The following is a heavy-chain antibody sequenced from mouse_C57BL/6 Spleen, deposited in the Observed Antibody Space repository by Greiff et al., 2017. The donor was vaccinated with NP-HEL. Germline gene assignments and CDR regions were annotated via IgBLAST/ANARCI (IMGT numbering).Heavy chain of an antibody. D-gene: IGHD1-1*01. CDR2: INPNNGGT. J-gene: IGHJ4*01. CDR1: GYTFTDYN. V-gene: IGHV1-18*01. CDR3: ARGFITTVVATDYAMDY. Sequence: VQLQQSGPELVKPGASVKIPCKASGYTFTDYNMDWVKQSHGKSLEWIGDINPNNGGTIYNQKFKGKATLTVDKSSSTAYMELRSLTSEDTAVYYCARGFITTVVATDYAMDYWGQETSVTVSS.